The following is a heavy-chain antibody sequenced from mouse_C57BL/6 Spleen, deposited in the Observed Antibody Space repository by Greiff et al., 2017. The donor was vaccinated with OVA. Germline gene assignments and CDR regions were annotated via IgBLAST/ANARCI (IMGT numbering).Heavy chain of an antibody. CDR3: ARRNYGSSYWYCDV. CDR2: IYPGSGST. D-gene: IGHD1-1*01. V-gene: IGHV1-55*01. Sequence: VQLQQSGAELVKPGASVKMSCKASGYTFTSYWITWVKQRPGQGLEWIGDIYPGSGSTNYNEKFKSKATLTVDTSSSTAYMQLSSLTSEDSAVYYCARRNYGSSYWYCDVWGTGTTVTVSS. J-gene: IGHJ1*03. CDR1: GYTFTSYW.